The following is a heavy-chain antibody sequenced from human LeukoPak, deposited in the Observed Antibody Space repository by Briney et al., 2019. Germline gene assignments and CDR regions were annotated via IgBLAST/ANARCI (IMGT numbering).Heavy chain of an antibody. CDR2: IKHDGSEK. J-gene: IGHJ4*02. CDR1: GFTFSSYW. V-gene: IGHV3-7*01. Sequence: PGGSLRLSCAASGFTFSSYWMSWVRQAPVKGLEWVANIKHDGSEKNYVDSVKGRFTISRDNAKTSLYLQMNSLRVEDTAVYYCARARDYFDYWGQGTLVTVSS. CDR3: ARARDYFDY.